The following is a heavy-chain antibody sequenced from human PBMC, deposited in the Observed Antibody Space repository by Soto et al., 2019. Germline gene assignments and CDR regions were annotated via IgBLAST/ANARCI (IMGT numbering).Heavy chain of an antibody. J-gene: IGHJ4*02. D-gene: IGHD6-6*01. CDR3: TRVGGWQLGVPDY. CDR1: GFTFSNAW. CDR2: IKSKTDGGTT. Sequence: GGSLRLSCAASGFTFSNAWMSWVRQAPGKGLEWVGRIKSKTDGGTTEYATSVKGRFTISRDDSKSIAYLQMNSLKTEDTAVYYCTRVGGWQLGVPDYWGQGTLVTVSS. V-gene: IGHV3-15*01.